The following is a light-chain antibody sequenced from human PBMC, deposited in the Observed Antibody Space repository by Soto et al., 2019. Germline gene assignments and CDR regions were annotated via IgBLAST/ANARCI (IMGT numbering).Light chain of an antibody. CDR2: GAS. J-gene: IGKJ4*01. CDR1: QSVRSNY. CDR3: QQYARLPLT. Sequence: EIVLTQSPGTLSLSSGERATLSCRASQSVRSNYLAWYQQKPGQAPRLLIYGASSRATGIPDRFGGSGSGTDFTLTISRLEPEDFAVYYWQQYARLPLTFGGGTKVEIK. V-gene: IGKV3-20*01.